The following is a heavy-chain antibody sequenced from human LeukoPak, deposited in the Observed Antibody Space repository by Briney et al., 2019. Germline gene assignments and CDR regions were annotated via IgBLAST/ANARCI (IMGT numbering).Heavy chain of an antibody. Sequence: SVKVSCKASGGTFSSYAISWVRQAPGQGLEWMGRIIPILGIANYAQKFRGRVTITADKSTSTAYMELSSLRSEDTAVYYCARRTGSRGNYYYGMDVWGQGTTVTVSS. CDR3: ARRTGSRGNYYYGMDV. V-gene: IGHV1-69*04. J-gene: IGHJ6*02. CDR1: GGTFSSYA. D-gene: IGHD3/OR15-3a*01. CDR2: IIPILGIA.